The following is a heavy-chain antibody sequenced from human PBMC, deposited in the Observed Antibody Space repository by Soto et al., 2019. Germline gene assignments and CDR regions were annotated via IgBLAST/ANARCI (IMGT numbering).Heavy chain of an antibody. Sequence: QVQLVQSGAEMKKPGSSVKVSCQSSGGTFNTYAINWVRQAPGQGPEWMGDISPMFGAANYSPKFKGRVTITADETTGTSYMQLSSLTSEDTALYFCAREVQVHTPAFVYWGQGTLVTVSS. J-gene: IGHJ4*02. CDR1: GGTFNTYA. V-gene: IGHV1-69*19. CDR3: AREVQVHTPAFVY. CDR2: ISPMFGAA. D-gene: IGHD3-10*01.